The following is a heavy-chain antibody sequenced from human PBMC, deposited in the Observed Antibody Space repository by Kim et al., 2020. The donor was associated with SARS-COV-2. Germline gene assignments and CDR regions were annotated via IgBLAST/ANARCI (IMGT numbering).Heavy chain of an antibody. Sequence: GGSLRLSCAASGFTVSNNYINWVRQAPGKGLEWVAVIYRGGQKYYTDSVKGRFTVSRDSSKKALFLQMNSLRAEDTATYYCARLSSSNWSHDYWGQGTLV. CDR2: IYRGGQK. CDR1: GFTVSNNY. D-gene: IGHD2-2*01. J-gene: IGHJ4*02. CDR3: ARLSSSNWSHDY. V-gene: IGHV3-53*01.